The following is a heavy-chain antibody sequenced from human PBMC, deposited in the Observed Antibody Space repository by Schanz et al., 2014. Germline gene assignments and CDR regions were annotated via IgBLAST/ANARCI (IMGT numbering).Heavy chain of an antibody. J-gene: IGHJ6*02. Sequence: QVQLVQSGAEVKKPGASVKVSCKASGGTFNSYTINWVRQAPGQGLEWMGIINLSGGSTNNAQKFQGRVTMTTDTSTSTAYMELRSLRSEDTAVYYCARGPSQGYSYGHNIGAYYYGMDVWGQGTTVTVSS. CDR3: ARGPSQGYSYGHNIGAYYYGMDV. V-gene: IGHV1-46*02. CDR1: GGTFNSYT. D-gene: IGHD5-18*01. CDR2: INLSGGST.